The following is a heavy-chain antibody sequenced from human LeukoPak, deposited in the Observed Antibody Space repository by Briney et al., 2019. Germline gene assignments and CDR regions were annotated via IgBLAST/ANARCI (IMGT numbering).Heavy chain of an antibody. J-gene: IGHJ4*02. D-gene: IGHD6-19*01. Sequence: GASVKVSCKASGYTFTGYYMHWVRQAPGQGLEWMGWINPNSGGTNYAQKFQGRVTMTRDTSISTAYMELSRLRSDDTAVYYCARDGYSSGRHEVDYWGQGTLVTVSS. V-gene: IGHV1-2*02. CDR1: GYTFTGYY. CDR2: INPNSGGT. CDR3: ARDGYSSGRHEVDY.